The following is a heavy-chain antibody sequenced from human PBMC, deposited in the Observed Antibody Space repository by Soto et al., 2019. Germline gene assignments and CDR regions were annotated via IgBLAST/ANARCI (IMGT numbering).Heavy chain of an antibody. Sequence: PGGSLRLSCAASGFTFSNACMSWVRQAPGKGLEWVGRIKSKADGGTTHYAAPVEGRFTISRDDSKNTLYLQMNSVRTEDTAVFYCTPASSSWAYHYYFGMDVWGQGTTVPVSS. V-gene: IGHV3-15*01. D-gene: IGHD2-2*01. CDR3: TPASSSWAYHYYFGMDV. CDR2: IKSKADGGTT. J-gene: IGHJ6*02. CDR1: GFTFSNAC.